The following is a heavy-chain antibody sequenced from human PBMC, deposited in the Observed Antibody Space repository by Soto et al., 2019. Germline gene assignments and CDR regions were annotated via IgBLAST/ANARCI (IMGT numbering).Heavy chain of an antibody. D-gene: IGHD3-10*01. V-gene: IGHV3-21*01. Sequence: EVQLVESGGGLVKPGGSLRLSCAASGFTFSSYSMNWVRQAPGKGLEWVSSISSSSSYIYYADSVKGRFTISRDNAKNSLYLQMNSLRAEDTAVYYCARGRWVRGVWCYSNWFAPWGQGTLVTVSS. CDR2: ISSSSSYI. CDR3: ARGRWVRGVWCYSNWFAP. CDR1: GFTFSSYS. J-gene: IGHJ5*02.